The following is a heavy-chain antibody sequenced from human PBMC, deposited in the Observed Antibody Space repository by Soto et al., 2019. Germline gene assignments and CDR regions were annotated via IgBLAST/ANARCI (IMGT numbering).Heavy chain of an antibody. Sequence: ASVKVSCKASGYTFTSYAMHWVRQAPGQRLEWMGWINAGNGNTKYSQKFQGRVTITRDTSASTAYMELSSLRSEDTAVYYCARDVVVVPAAEDYFDYWGQGTLVTVSS. V-gene: IGHV1-3*01. J-gene: IGHJ4*02. D-gene: IGHD2-2*01. CDR3: ARDVVVVPAAEDYFDY. CDR2: INAGNGNT. CDR1: GYTFTSYA.